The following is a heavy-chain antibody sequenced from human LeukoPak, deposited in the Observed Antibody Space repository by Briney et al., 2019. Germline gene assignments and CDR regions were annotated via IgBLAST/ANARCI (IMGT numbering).Heavy chain of an antibody. Sequence: AASVKVSCKASGYTFTNYGFSWVRQAPGQGLEWMGWISTYSGNTNYAQQVQGRVTMTSDTSTSTVYMELRSLRSDDTAVYYCARGYCRSTSCHEPPLYGMDVWGQGTTVTVS. J-gene: IGHJ6*02. CDR2: ISTYSGNT. CDR3: ARGYCRSTSCHEPPLYGMDV. D-gene: IGHD2-2*01. CDR1: GYTFTNYG. V-gene: IGHV1-18*04.